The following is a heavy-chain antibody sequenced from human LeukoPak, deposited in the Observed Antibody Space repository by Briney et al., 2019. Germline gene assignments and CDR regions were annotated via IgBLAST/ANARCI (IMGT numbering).Heavy chain of an antibody. CDR1: GFTFSSYS. Sequence: GGSLRLSCAASGFTFSSYSMNWVRQAPGKGLEWVSSISSSSSNIYYADSVKGRFTISRDNAKNSLYLQMNSLRVEDTAVYYCTRDPRNLDYWGQGTLVTVSS. CDR3: TRDPRNLDY. V-gene: IGHV3-21*04. CDR2: ISSSSSNI. D-gene: IGHD1-14*01. J-gene: IGHJ4*02.